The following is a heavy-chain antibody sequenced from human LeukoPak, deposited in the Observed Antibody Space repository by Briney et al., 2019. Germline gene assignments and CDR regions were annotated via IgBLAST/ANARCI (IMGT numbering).Heavy chain of an antibody. CDR2: IKQDGSEK. J-gene: IGHJ6*02. Sequence: GGSLRLSCTASGFTFSSDWMSWVRQAPGKVLEWVANIKQDGSEKDYVDSVKGRCTISRDNAKNSLYLQMNSLRAEDTAVYYCAKYCGGDCYGLDVWGQGTTVTVSS. V-gene: IGHV3-7*01. D-gene: IGHD2-21*01. CDR1: GFTFSSDW. CDR3: AKYCGGDCYGLDV.